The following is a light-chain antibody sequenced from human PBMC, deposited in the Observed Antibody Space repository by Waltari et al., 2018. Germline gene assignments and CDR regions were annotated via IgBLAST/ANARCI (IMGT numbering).Light chain of an antibody. V-gene: IGKV3-20*01. J-gene: IGKJ4*01. CDR3: QQYGNSPPT. Sequence: EIVLTQSPGTLSLSPGDRVTLSCRASQTLSSSYLAWYQQKPGQAPRLLIYGASSRATGIPDKFSGSGSGTDFTLTISRLEAEDFAVYYWQQYGNSPPTFGGGTKVEIK. CDR2: GAS. CDR1: QTLSSSY.